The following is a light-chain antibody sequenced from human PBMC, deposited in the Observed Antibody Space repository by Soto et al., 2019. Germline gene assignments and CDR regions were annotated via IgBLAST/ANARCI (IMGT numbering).Light chain of an antibody. CDR3: CSYAGSSTFEWV. CDR1: SSDVGSYNL. CDR2: EVS. J-gene: IGLJ3*02. Sequence: QSALTQPASVSGSPGQSITISCTGTSSDVGSYNLVSWYQQHPGKAPKLMIYEVSTRPSGVSNRFSGSKSGNTASLTISGLQAEDEADYYCCSYAGSSTFEWVFGGGTKLTVL. V-gene: IGLV2-23*02.